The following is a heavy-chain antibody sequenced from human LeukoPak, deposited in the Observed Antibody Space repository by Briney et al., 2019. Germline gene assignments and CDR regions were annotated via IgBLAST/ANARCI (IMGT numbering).Heavy chain of an antibody. V-gene: IGHV3-30*02. CDR1: GFTFSSYG. CDR3: AKDDTFARYCSSTSCPPSYMDV. D-gene: IGHD2-2*01. CDR2: IRYDGSNK. Sequence: GGSLRLSCAASGFTFSSYGMHWVRQAPGKGLEWVAFIRYDGSNKYYADSVKGRFTISRDNSKNTLYLQMNSLRAEDTAVYYCAKDDTFARYCSSTSCPPSYMDVWGKGTTVTVSS. J-gene: IGHJ6*03.